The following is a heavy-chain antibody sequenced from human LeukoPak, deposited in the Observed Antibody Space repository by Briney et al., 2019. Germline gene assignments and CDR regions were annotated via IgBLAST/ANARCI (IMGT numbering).Heavy chain of an antibody. J-gene: IGHJ5*02. CDR3: EDGIRYRSRPNWFDP. D-gene: IGHD3-9*01. V-gene: IGHV4-39*01. Sequence: SETLSLTCTVSGGSISSSSYYWGWIRQPPGKGLEWIGSIYYGGSSYYNPSLKSRVTISVDTSKNQFSLKLSSVTAADTAVFHAEDGIRYRSRPNWFDPWGQGTLVTVSS. CDR1: GGSISSSSYY. CDR2: IYYGGSS.